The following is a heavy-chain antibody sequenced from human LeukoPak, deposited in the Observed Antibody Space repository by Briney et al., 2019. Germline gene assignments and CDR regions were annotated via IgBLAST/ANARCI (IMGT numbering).Heavy chain of an antibody. CDR1: GFTFSNYG. D-gene: IGHD4-17*01. CDR2: TRYDGSNE. V-gene: IGHV3-30*02. Sequence: GGSLRLSCAASGFTFSNYGMHWVRQAPGKWLEWVAFTRYDGSNEHYSDSVKGRFTISRDNSKNTLYLQMNSLRAEDTAVYSCAKGLMTTVTPLGYWGQGTLVTVSS. J-gene: IGHJ4*02. CDR3: AKGLMTTVTPLGY.